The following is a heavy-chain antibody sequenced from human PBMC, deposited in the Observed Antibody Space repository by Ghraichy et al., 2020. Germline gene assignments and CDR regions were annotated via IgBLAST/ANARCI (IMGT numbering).Heavy chain of an antibody. CDR1: GFTFSNYE. CDR3: ARVQSWDIIQGVIRAPDY. Sequence: GGSLRLSCAASGFTFSNYEMNWVRQAPGKGLEWVSYISSSGSTIYYADSVKGRFTISRDNAKNSMYLQMNSLRAEETAVYYCARVQSWDIIQGVIRAPDYWGQGTLVTVSS. D-gene: IGHD3-10*01. J-gene: IGHJ4*02. CDR2: ISSSGSTI. V-gene: IGHV3-48*03.